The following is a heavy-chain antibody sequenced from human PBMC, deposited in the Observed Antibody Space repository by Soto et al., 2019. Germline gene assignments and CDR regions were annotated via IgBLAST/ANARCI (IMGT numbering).Heavy chain of an antibody. CDR2: ISYDGSNK. J-gene: IGHJ6*02. CDR3: ARDKRPEGCNYIYYYDDGMGV. CDR1: GFTFSSYA. D-gene: IGHD4-4*01. Sequence: QVQLVESGGGVVQPGRSLRLSCAASGFTFSSYAMHWVRQAPGKGLEWVAVISYDGSNKYYADSVKGRFTISRDNSKNTLYLQINSLRAEDTAVYYCARDKRPEGCNYIYYYDDGMGVWGQGTTVTVSS. V-gene: IGHV3-30-3*01.